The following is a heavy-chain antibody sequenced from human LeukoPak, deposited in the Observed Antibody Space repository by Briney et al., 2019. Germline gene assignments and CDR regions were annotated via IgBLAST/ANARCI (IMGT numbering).Heavy chain of an antibody. D-gene: IGHD3-22*01. J-gene: IGHJ5*02. Sequence: SETLSLTCTVSGGSISTSSYYWGWVRQPPGKGLEWIGEIYHSGSTNYNPSLKSRVTISVDKSKNQFSLKLSSVTAADTAVYYRARGSYDSSGYKFDPWGQGTLVTVSS. CDR1: GGSISTSSYY. CDR2: IYHSGST. CDR3: ARGSYDSSGYKFDP. V-gene: IGHV4-39*07.